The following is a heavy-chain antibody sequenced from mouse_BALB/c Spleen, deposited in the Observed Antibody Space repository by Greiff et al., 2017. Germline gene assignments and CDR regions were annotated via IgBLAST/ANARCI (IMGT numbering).Heavy chain of an antibody. V-gene: IGHV1-80*01. Sequence: QVQLQQSGAELVRPVSSVKISCKASGYAFSSYWMNWVKQRPGQGLEWIGQIYPGDGDTNYNGKFKGKATLTADKSSSTAYMQLSSLTSEDSAVYFCARWDYYGLDYWGQGTTLTVSS. CDR1: GYAFSSYW. D-gene: IGHD1-2*01. J-gene: IGHJ2*01. CDR2: IYPGDGDT. CDR3: ARWDYYGLDY.